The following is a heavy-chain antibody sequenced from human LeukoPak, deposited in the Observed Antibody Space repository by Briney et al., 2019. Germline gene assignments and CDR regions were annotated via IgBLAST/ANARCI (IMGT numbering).Heavy chain of an antibody. V-gene: IGHV3-11*03. J-gene: IGHJ3*02. D-gene: IGHD3-10*01. Sequence: GGSLRLSCAASAFTFSDYYMSWIRQAPGKGLKWVSYINTGSHYTNYADSVKGRFTISRDEPRNSLVLQIHSLRAEDMAVYYCARFYGLGTWNDAFDIWGQGTMVTVSS. CDR1: AFTFSDYY. CDR2: INTGSHYT. CDR3: ARFYGLGTWNDAFDI.